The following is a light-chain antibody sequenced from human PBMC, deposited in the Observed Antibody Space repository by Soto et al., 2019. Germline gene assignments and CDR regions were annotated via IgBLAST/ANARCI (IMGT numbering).Light chain of an antibody. Sequence: QSVLTQPASESGSPGQSITISCTGTSSDVGAYNFVSWYQQYPGKAPKVMIYEVNNRPSGVSNRFSGSKSGNTASLTISGLQAEDEADYYCSSFTRSSTYVFGSGTKLTVL. J-gene: IGLJ1*01. CDR2: EVN. CDR1: SSDVGAYNF. CDR3: SSFTRSSTYV. V-gene: IGLV2-14*01.